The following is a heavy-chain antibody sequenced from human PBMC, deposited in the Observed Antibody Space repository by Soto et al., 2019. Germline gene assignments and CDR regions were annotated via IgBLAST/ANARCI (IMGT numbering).Heavy chain of an antibody. CDR3: ANSSRYAAFDI. J-gene: IGHJ3*02. V-gene: IGHV2-5*02. D-gene: IGHD3-9*01. Sequence: QITLKESGPTLLKDTQTLTLTCTFSGFSLSSTGVSVGWIRQPPGKALEWLALIFWDDDKRYSPPLRNRLTIPKDTSKNQVVLTITNVDPLDTATFYRANSSRYAAFDILGPGTLVTVSS. CDR2: IFWDDDK. CDR1: GFSLSSTGVS.